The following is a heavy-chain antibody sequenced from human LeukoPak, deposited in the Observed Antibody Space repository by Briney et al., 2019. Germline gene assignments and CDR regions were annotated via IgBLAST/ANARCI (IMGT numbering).Heavy chain of an antibody. CDR1: GFTFSSYG. V-gene: IGHV3-33*01. D-gene: IGHD3-10*01. CDR3: ATAPSGSGTFLDY. J-gene: IGHJ4*02. Sequence: PGGSLRLSCAASGFTFSSYGMQGVRQAPGKGVEWVAVIWYGGSDKYYADSVKGRFTISRDNAKNTLYVQMNSLRAEDTAVYYCATAPSGSGTFLDYWGQGTLVTVSS. CDR2: IWYGGSDK.